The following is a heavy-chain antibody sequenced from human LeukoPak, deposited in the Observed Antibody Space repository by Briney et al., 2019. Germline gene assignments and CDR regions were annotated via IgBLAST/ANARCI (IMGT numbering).Heavy chain of an antibody. J-gene: IGHJ6*02. CDR3: ARDIDGFLEWHYYYYGMDV. Sequence: PGRSLRLSCAASGFTFSSYAMHWVRQAPGKGLEWVAVISYDGSNKYYADSVKGRFTISRDNSKNTLYLQMNSLRAEDTAVYYCARDIDGFLEWHYYYYGMDVWGQGTTVTVSS. D-gene: IGHD3-3*01. V-gene: IGHV3-30-3*01. CDR1: GFTFSSYA. CDR2: ISYDGSNK.